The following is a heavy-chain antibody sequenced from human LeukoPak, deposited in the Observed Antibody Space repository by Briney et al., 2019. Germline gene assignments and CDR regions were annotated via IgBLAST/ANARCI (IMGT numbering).Heavy chain of an antibody. CDR1: GFTFSSYW. V-gene: IGHV3-74*01. CDR3: AREGVYCRGGSCYFDY. D-gene: IGHD2-15*01. CDR2: INSDGSST. J-gene: IGHJ4*02. Sequence: GGSLRLSCAASGFTFSSYWMHWVRQAPGKGLVWVSRINSDGSSTSYADSVKGRFTISRDNAKNTLYLQMNSLRAEDTAVYYCAREGVYCRGGSCYFDYWGQGTLVTVSS.